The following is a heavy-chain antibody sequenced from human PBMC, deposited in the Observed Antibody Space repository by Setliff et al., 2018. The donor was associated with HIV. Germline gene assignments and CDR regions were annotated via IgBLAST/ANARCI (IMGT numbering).Heavy chain of an antibody. J-gene: IGHJ4*02. CDR3: ARDTERLGRLWPDY. V-gene: IGHV3-11*04. D-gene: IGHD5-18*01. CDR2: IGYSGTPI. CDR1: GFGFSGYF. Sequence: PGGSLRLSCVASGFGFSGYFMSWIRQTPRKGLEWISYIGYSGTPIYYADSVKGRFTISRDNAENSLYLHMSSLRAEDTAVYYCARDTERLGRLWPDYWGQGTLVTSPQ.